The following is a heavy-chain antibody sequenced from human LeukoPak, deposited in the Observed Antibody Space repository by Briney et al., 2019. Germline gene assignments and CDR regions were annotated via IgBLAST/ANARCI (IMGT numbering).Heavy chain of an antibody. D-gene: IGHD6-25*01. CDR1: GYTFTSYY. J-gene: IGHJ6*02. Sequence: GASVKVSCKASGYTFTSYYMHWVRQAPGQGLEWMGIINPSGGSTSYAQKFQGRVTMTRDTSTSTVYMEPSSLRSEDTAVYYCARDLSDAGGMDVWGQGTTVTVSS. CDR3: ARDLSDAGGMDV. V-gene: IGHV1-46*01. CDR2: INPSGGST.